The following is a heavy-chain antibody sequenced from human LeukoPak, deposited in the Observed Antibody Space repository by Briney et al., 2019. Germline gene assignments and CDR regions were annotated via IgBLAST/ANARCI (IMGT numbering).Heavy chain of an antibody. J-gene: IGHJ4*02. V-gene: IGHV3-7*01. CDR1: GFTFSSYW. D-gene: IGHD3-10*01. CDR2: IKQDGSEK. CDR3: ARGRGGKYGEYYFDY. Sequence: GGSLRLSCAASGFTFSSYWMSWVRQAPGKGLEWVANIKQDGSEKYYVDSVKGRFTISRDNAKNPLYLQMNSLRAEDTAVYYCARGRGGKYGEYYFDYWGQGTLVTVSS.